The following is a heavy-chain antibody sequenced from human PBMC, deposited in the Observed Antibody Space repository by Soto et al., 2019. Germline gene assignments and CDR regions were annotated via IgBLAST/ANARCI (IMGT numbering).Heavy chain of an antibody. CDR1: GFTFSRYS. CDR3: ARDEAHYSSAVDY. D-gene: IGHD2-21*01. Sequence: ESGGGLVQPGGSLRLSCAAAGFTFSRYSMNWVRQAPGKGLEWLSYIGTTSRRKYYADSVKGRFTISRDDAKNSLYLQMDSLRVEDTAVYYCARDEAHYSSAVDYWGQGTLVTVSS. J-gene: IGHJ4*02. V-gene: IGHV3-48*01. CDR2: IGTTSRRK.